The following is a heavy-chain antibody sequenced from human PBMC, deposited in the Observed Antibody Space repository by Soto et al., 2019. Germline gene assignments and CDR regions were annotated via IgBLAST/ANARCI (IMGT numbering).Heavy chain of an antibody. J-gene: IGHJ5*02. D-gene: IGHD3-9*01. V-gene: IGHV1-58*01. CDR3: ATDPYYDILTGQVPFDP. CDR1: GFTFTSSS. CDR2: IVVGSGNT. Sequence: VKGSCKASGFTFTSSSVQWVRQARGQTLEWIGWIVVGSGNTNYAQKFQERVTITRDTSIDTAYMELSSLRSEDTAVYYCATDPYYDILTGQVPFDPWGQGTLVTVSS.